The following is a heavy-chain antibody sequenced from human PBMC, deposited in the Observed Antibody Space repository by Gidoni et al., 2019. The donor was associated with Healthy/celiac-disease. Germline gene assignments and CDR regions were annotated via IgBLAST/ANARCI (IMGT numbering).Heavy chain of an antibody. V-gene: IGHV4-38-2*01. Sequence: QVQLQESGPGLVKPSETLSLTCAVSGYSISSGYYWGWIRQPPGKGLEWIGSIYHSGSTYYNPSLKSRVTISVDTSKNQFSLKLSSVTAADTAVYYCASRARSGSYQTSDYWGQGTLVTVSS. CDR1: GYSISSGYY. D-gene: IGHD1-26*01. J-gene: IGHJ4*02. CDR3: ASRARSGSYQTSDY. CDR2: IYHSGST.